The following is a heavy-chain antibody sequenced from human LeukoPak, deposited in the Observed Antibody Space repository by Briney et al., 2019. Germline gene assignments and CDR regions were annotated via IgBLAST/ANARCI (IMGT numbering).Heavy chain of an antibody. CDR2: IRSKANSYAT. V-gene: IGHV3-73*01. J-gene: IGHJ4*02. D-gene: IGHD3-22*01. CDR1: GFTFSGSA. CDR3: TRLVGDSSGYYGDY. Sequence: PGGSLRLSCAASGFTFSGSAMHWVRQASGRGLEWVGRIRSKANSYATAYAASVKGRFTVSRDDSKNTAYLQMNSLKTEDTAVYYCTRLVGDSSGYYGDYWGQGTLVTVSS.